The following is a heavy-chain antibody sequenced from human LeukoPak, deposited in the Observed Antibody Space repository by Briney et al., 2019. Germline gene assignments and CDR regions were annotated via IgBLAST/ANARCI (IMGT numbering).Heavy chain of an antibody. D-gene: IGHD6-19*01. CDR3: AREAYSSGWYVVDY. CDR2: IYTSGST. V-gene: IGHV4-4*07. J-gene: IGHJ4*02. CDR1: GGSISSYF. Sequence: SETLSHTRTLCGGSISSYFRSWMRQPARKGLDWMGRIYTSGSTNYTPSLKSRVTMSGDTSKKQFSLKLSALTAADTAVYYCAREAYSSGWYVVDYWGQGTLVTVSS.